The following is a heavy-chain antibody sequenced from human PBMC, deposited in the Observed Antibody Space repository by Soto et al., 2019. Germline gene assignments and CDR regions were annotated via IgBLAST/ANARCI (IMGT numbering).Heavy chain of an antibody. V-gene: IGHV4-59*01. D-gene: IGHD5-12*01. Sequence: SETLSLTCTVSGGSISSYYWSWIRQPPGKGLEWIGYIYYSGSTNYNPSLKSRVTISVDTSKNQFSLKLSSVTAADTAVYYCARQRQGYDPYHHYYMDVWGKGTTVTVS. J-gene: IGHJ6*03. CDR3: ARQRQGYDPYHHYYMDV. CDR1: GGSISSYY. CDR2: IYYSGST.